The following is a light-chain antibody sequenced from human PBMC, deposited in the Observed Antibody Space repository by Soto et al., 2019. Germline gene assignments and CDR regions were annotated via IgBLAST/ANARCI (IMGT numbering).Light chain of an antibody. V-gene: IGLV1-40*01. CDR2: GNT. CDR1: SSNVGAGYD. J-gene: IGLJ3*02. CDR3: QSYDDTLSGGV. Sequence: QSVLTQPPSVSGAPGQRVTISCTGSSSNVGAGYDVHWYQVLPRTAPKLLIFGNTNRPSGVPDRFSASKSGTSASLAISGLLAEDEADYYRQSYDDTLSGGVFGGGTKLTVL.